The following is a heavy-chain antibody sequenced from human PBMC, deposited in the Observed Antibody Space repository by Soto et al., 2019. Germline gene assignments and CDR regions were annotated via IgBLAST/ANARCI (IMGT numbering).Heavy chain of an antibody. CDR3: ASLNYDILTGSTYYYYGMDV. V-gene: IGHV5-10-1*01. D-gene: IGHD3-9*01. J-gene: IGHJ6*02. CDR1: GYSFTSYW. CDR2: IDPSDSYT. Sequence: GESLKISCNGSGYSFTSYWISWGRQMPGKGLEWMGRIDPSDSYTNYSPSFQGHVTISADKSISTAYLQWSSLKASDTAMYYCASLNYDILTGSTYYYYGMDVWGQGTTVTVSS.